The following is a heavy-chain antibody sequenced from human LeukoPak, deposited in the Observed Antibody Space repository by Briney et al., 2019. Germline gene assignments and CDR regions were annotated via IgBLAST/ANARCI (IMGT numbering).Heavy chain of an antibody. Sequence: PSETLSLTCGVSGGSISGTNWWSWVRPPPGQGLEWIGEISLTGQTNCNPSLNGRVTMSLDKSSNQLSLNLTSVTAADTATYYCSRESGAFCPFGYWGQGTLVIVSS. J-gene: IGHJ4*02. D-gene: IGHD1-26*01. CDR1: GGSISGTNW. V-gene: IGHV4/OR15-8*02. CDR3: SRESGAFCPFGY. CDR2: ISLTGQT.